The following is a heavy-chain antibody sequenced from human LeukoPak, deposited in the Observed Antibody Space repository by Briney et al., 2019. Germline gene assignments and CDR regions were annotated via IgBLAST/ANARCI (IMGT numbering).Heavy chain of an antibody. CDR2: IRYDGSNK. J-gene: IGHJ4*02. CDR3: AKDPYRIAVAGTGPDY. D-gene: IGHD6-19*01. CDR1: GFTFSSYG. Sequence: SGGSQRFFCAASGFTFSSYGRYWVRQAPGKGLGWVAFIRYDGSNKYYAYSVKGRFTISRDNSKNTPYLQMNSLRAEDTAVYYCAKDPYRIAVAGTGPDYWGQGTLVTLSS. V-gene: IGHV3-30*02.